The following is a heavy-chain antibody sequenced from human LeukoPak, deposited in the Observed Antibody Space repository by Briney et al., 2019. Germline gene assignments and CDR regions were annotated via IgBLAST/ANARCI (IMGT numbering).Heavy chain of an antibody. D-gene: IGHD4-11*01. Sequence: GGSLRLSCAASGFTFSSYSMNWVRQVPGKGLEWVSYISSSSSTIYYTDSVKGRFTISRDNSKNTLYLQMNSLRAEDTAVYYCARSTVITYGPFDYWGQGTLVTVSS. CDR3: ARSTVITYGPFDY. CDR2: ISSSSSTI. CDR1: GFTFSSYS. V-gene: IGHV3-48*01. J-gene: IGHJ4*02.